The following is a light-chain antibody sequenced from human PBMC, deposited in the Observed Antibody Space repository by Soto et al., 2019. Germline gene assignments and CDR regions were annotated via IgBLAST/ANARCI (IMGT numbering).Light chain of an antibody. CDR3: SSYTITTALV. V-gene: IGLV2-11*01. Sequence: QSALTQPRSVSGSPGQSVTISCTGTSSNVGGYNYVSWYQHHPGKAPKLVIYDVYNRPSGVPDRFSGSKSDNTASLTISGLQAEDEADYYCSSYTITTALVFGSGTKLTVL. J-gene: IGLJ6*01. CDR2: DVY. CDR1: SSNVGGYNY.